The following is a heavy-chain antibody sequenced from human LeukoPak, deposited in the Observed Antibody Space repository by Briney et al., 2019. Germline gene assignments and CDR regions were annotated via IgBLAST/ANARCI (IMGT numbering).Heavy chain of an antibody. CDR2: IYTSGST. J-gene: IGHJ6*03. Sequence: SEALSLTCTVSGGSISSYYWSWIRQPAGKGLEWIGRIYTSGSTNYNPSLKSRVTMSVDTSKSQFSLKLSSVTAADTAVYYCARTYRIAAAGPYYYYYYMDVWGKGTTVTVSS. V-gene: IGHV4-4*07. D-gene: IGHD6-13*01. CDR1: GGSISSYY. CDR3: ARTYRIAAAGPYYYYYYMDV.